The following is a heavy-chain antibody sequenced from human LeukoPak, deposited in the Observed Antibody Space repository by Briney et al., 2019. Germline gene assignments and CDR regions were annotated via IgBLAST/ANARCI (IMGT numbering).Heavy chain of an antibody. D-gene: IGHD3-10*01. Sequence: PGGSLRLSCAASGFTFSSYSMNWVRQAPGRGLEWVSSISSSSSYIYYADSVKGRFTISRDNAKNSLYLQMNSLRAEDTAVYYCARAPGITMVRGVITRGDFDYWGQGTLVTVSS. CDR3: ARAPGITMVRGVITRGDFDY. J-gene: IGHJ4*02. CDR1: GFTFSSYS. V-gene: IGHV3-21*01. CDR2: ISSSSSYI.